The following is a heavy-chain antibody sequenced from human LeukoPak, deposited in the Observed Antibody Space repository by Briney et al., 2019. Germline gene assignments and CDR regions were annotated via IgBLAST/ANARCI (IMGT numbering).Heavy chain of an antibody. V-gene: IGHV3-15*01. Sequence: GGSLRLSCAASGLTFSNAWMSWVRQAPGKGLEWVGRIKSKTDGGTTDYAAPVKGRFTISRDDSKNALYLQMNSLKTEDTAVYYCTTGPPAPWELLPIDYWGQGTLVTVSS. CDR3: TTGPPAPWELLPIDY. CDR2: IKSKTDGGTT. CDR1: GLTFSNAW. J-gene: IGHJ4*02. D-gene: IGHD1-26*01.